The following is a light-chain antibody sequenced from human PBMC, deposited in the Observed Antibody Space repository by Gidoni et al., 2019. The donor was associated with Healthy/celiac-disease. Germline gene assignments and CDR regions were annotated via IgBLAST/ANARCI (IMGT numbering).Light chain of an antibody. CDR3: QQRSNWPPNT. CDR1: QSVSSY. V-gene: IGKV3-11*01. CDR2: DAS. J-gene: IGKJ2*01. Sequence: SPATLSLSPGERATLSCRASQSVSSYLAWYQQKPGQAPRLLIYDASNRATGIPARFSGSGSGTDFTLTISSLETEDFAVYYCQQRSNWPPNTFXQXTKLEIK.